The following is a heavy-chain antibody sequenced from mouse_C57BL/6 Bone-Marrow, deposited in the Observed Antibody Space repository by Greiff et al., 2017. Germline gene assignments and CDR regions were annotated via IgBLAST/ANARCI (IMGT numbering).Heavy chain of an antibody. J-gene: IGHJ4*01. CDR3: TNPSMDY. CDR1: GFNIKDDY. V-gene: IGHV14-4*01. CDR2: IDPENGDT. Sequence: VQLQQPGAELVRPGASVKLSCTASGFNIKDDYMHWVKQRPEQGLEWIGWIDPENGDTEYASKFQGKATITADTSSNTAYLQLSSLTSEDTAVYYCTNPSMDYWGQGTSVTVSS.